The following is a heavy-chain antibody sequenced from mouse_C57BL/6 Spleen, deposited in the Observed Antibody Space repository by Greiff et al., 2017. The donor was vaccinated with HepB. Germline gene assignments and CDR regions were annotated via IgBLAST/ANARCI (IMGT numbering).Heavy chain of an antibody. CDR2: IYPRSGNT. CDR1: GYTFTSYG. V-gene: IGHV1-81*01. Sequence: VMLVESGAELARPGASVKLSCKASGYTFTSYGISWVKQRTGQGLEWIGEIYPRSGNTYYNEKFKGKATLTADKSSSTAYMELRSLTSEDSAVYFCAREDPEYFDYWGQGTTLTVSS. J-gene: IGHJ2*01. CDR3: AREDPEYFDY.